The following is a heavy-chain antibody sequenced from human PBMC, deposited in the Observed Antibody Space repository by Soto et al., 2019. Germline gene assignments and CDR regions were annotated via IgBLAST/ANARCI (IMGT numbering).Heavy chain of an antibody. D-gene: IGHD3-3*01. Sequence: QVQLQESGPGLVKPSQTLSLTCTVSDGSISSGDYYWSWIRQHPGKGLEWIGYIYYSGSTYYNPSLKCRVTISVDTSKDQFSLKLSSVTAADTAVYYCARWWSGRRQGFDPWGQGTLVTVSS. J-gene: IGHJ5*02. V-gene: IGHV4-31*03. CDR3: ARWWSGRRQGFDP. CDR1: DGSISSGDYY. CDR2: IYYSGST.